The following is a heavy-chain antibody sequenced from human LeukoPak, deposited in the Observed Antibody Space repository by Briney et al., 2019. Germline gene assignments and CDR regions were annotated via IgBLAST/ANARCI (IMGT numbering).Heavy chain of an antibody. Sequence: GGALRLSCAASGFTFSSYAISGVPQAPGKGLECVSAISGSCGSTYYADSVKGRFTISRDNSKNTLYLQMNSLRAEDTAVYYCAKDRTFPAPFDYWGQGTLVTVSS. CDR1: GFTFSSYA. D-gene: IGHD2-21*01. J-gene: IGHJ4*02. V-gene: IGHV3-23*01. CDR2: ISGSCGST. CDR3: AKDRTFPAPFDY.